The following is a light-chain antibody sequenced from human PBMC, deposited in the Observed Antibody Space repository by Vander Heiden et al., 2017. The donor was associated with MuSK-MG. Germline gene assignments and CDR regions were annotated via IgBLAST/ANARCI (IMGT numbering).Light chain of an antibody. CDR1: QSLLHSNGYNY. V-gene: IGKV2-28*01. CDR2: LGS. J-gene: IGKJ1*01. CDR3: MQALQTPRT. Sequence: IVMPQSSLPLPATPGEPASTSCRSSQSLLHSNGYNYLDWYQQKPGQSPQLLIYLGSNRASGVPDRFSGSGSGTDFTLKISRVEAEDVGVYYCMQALQTPRTFGQGTKVEIK.